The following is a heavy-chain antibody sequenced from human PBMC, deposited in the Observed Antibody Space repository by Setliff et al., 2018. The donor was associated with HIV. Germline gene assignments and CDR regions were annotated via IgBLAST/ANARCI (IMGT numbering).Heavy chain of an antibody. Sequence: SETLSLTCAVYGGSLSGYYWSWIRQPPGKGLEWIGEINHSGSTNYNPSLKTRVTISVDTSKNQFSLKLRSVTAEETAVYYCARVSSTYWYSIFRNYYYHMDVWGKGTTVTVSS. V-gene: IGHV4-34*01. J-gene: IGHJ6*03. CDR1: GGSLSGYY. D-gene: IGHD2-8*02. CDR3: ARVSSTYWYSIFRNYYYHMDV. CDR2: INHSGST.